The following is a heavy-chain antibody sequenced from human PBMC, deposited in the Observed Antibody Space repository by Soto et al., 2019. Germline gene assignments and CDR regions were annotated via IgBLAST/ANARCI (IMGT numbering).Heavy chain of an antibody. D-gene: IGHD6-19*01. Sequence: SETLSLSCTVSGASISAYAWSWIRQPAGKGLEWIGRLYSSGNTNYNPSFKSRLTMSADTSKNQFSLKLSSVTAADTAVYYCARGPYSSGWYVVDYWGQGTLVTVSS. CDR1: GASISAYA. V-gene: IGHV4-4*07. CDR3: ARGPYSSGWYVVDY. J-gene: IGHJ4*02. CDR2: LYSSGNT.